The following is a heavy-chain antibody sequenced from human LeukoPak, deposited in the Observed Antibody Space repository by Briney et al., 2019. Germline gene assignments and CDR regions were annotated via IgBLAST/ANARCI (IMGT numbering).Heavy chain of an antibody. D-gene: IGHD6-6*01. CDR2: IYTSGST. CDR3: ARDFEYSGSPGFDY. Sequence: PSETLSLTCTVSGGSISSYYWSWIRQPAGKGLEWIGRIYTSGSTNYNPSLKSRVTMSVDTSKNQFSLKLSSVTAADTAVYYCARDFEYSGSPGFDYWGQGTLVTVSS. J-gene: IGHJ4*02. V-gene: IGHV4-4*07. CDR1: GGSISSYY.